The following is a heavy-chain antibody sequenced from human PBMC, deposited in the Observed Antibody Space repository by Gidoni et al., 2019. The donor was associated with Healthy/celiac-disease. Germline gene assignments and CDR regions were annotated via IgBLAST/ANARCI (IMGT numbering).Heavy chain of an antibody. CDR2: IRSKAYGGTT. D-gene: IGHD6-19*01. V-gene: IGHV3-49*05. Sequence: EVQLVESGGGLVKPGRSLRLSCTDSGFTFGDYAMSWFRQAPGKGLEWVGFIRSKAYGGTTEYAASVKGRFTISRDDSKSIAYLQMNSLKTEDTAVYYCTREYSSGWYGGSYYYYYGMDVWGQGTTVTVSS. CDR1: GFTFGDYA. CDR3: TREYSSGWYGGSYYYYYGMDV. J-gene: IGHJ6*02.